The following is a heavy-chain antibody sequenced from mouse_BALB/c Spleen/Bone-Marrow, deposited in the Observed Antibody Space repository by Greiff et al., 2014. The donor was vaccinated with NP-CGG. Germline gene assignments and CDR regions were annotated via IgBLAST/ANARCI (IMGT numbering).Heavy chain of an antibody. V-gene: IGHV1-37*01. J-gene: IGHJ4*01. Sequence: VQLQQSGPELVKPGASVKLSCRASGSSFTDYFINWVKQSHGKSLEWIGRIHPYNGDTFYNQKFKVKATLTVDKSSNTARMELLSLTSEDSAVYYCGRYGYDAMDFWGQGTSVTVSS. CDR1: GSSFTDYF. CDR3: GRYGYDAMDF. CDR2: IHPYNGDT. D-gene: IGHD1-1*02.